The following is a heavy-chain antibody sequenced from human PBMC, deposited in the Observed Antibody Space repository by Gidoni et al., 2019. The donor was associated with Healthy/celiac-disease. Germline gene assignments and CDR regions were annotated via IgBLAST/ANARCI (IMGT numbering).Heavy chain of an antibody. CDR2: IGTAGDT. CDR3: ARVLRSGYYYV. Sequence: EVQLVESGGGLVQPGGSLRLSCAASGFTFSSYDMHWVRQATGKGLEWVSAIGTAGDTYYPGSVKGRFTISRENAKNSLYLQMNSLRAGDTAVYYCARVLRSGYYYVWGKGTTVTVSS. V-gene: IGHV3-13*01. CDR1: GFTFSSYD. J-gene: IGHJ6*04. D-gene: IGHD3-3*01.